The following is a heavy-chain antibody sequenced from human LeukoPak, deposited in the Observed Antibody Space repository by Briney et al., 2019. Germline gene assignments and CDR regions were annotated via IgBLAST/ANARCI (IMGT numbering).Heavy chain of an antibody. J-gene: IGHJ4*02. Sequence: GGSLRLSCAASGFTFSSYAMSWVRQAPGKGLEWVSAISGSGGSTYYADSVKGRFTISRDNSKNTLYVQMNSLRAEDTAVYYCAKDGGSGYYYFDYWGQGTLVTVSS. D-gene: IGHD3-22*01. CDR1: GFTFSSYA. V-gene: IGHV3-23*01. CDR3: AKDGGSGYYYFDY. CDR2: ISGSGGST.